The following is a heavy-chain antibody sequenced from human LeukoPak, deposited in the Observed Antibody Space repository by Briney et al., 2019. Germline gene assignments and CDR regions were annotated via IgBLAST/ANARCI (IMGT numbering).Heavy chain of an antibody. V-gene: IGHV4-34*01. CDR1: GGSFSGYF. Sequence: SETLSLTCAVYGGSFSGYFWSWIRQPPGKGLEWIGEIDHSGITNYNPSLQSRVTISVDTSNNQFSLKLSSMTAADTAVYYCARVRAIGVGRRYYFDYWGQGTLVTVSS. D-gene: IGHD3-16*01. CDR3: ARVRAIGVGRRYYFDY. J-gene: IGHJ4*02. CDR2: IDHSGIT.